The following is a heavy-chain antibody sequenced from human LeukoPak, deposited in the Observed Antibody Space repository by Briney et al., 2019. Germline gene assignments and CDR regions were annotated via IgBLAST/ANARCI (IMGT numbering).Heavy chain of an antibody. CDR3: ARGSRGSGSYHFDY. Sequence: EASVKVSCKASGYTFTSYDINWGRQATGQGLEWMGWMNPNSGNTGYAQKFQGRVTMTRNASISTAYMELSSLRSEDTAVYYCARGSRGSGSYHFDYWGQGTLVTVSS. V-gene: IGHV1-8*01. CDR1: GYTFTSYD. J-gene: IGHJ4*02. D-gene: IGHD1-26*01. CDR2: MNPNSGNT.